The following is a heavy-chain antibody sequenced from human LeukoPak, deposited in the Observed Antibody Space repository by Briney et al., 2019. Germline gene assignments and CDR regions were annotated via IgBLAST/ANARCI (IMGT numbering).Heavy chain of an antibody. Sequence: PGGSLRLSCAASGFTFSRYWMHWVRQAPGKGLVWVSRINSDGSNTRYVDAVKGRFTISRDNAKNTLYLQMSSLRAGDTAVYYCARDGEVLRYFDPTFDYWGQGTLVTVSS. CDR2: INSDGSNT. CDR1: GFTFSRYW. J-gene: IGHJ4*02. V-gene: IGHV3-74*01. CDR3: ARDGEVLRYFDPTFDY. D-gene: IGHD3-9*01.